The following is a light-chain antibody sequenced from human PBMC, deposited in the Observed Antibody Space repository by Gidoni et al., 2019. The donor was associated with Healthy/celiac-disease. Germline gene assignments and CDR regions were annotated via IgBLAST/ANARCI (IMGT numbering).Light chain of an antibody. CDR2: DAS. V-gene: IGKV3-11*01. Sequence: EIVLTQSPATLSLSPGERATISCRASQRVSSYLAWYQQKPGQATRLLIYDASNRDTGIPARFSGSGSGTDFTLTISSLEPEDFAVYYCQQRSNWPGGSFGQGTKLEIK. CDR3: QQRSNWPGGS. J-gene: IGKJ2*04. CDR1: QRVSSY.